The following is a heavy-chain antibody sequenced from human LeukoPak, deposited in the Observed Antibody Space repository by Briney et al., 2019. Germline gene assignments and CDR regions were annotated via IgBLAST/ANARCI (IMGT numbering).Heavy chain of an antibody. D-gene: IGHD6-13*01. Sequence: SVKVSCKVSGGTFSDSTLSWVRQVPGQGLEWMGGIISISGSPNYAQGFQGRVTFTTDESTSTAYMELRSLTSEDTAVYYCARVNSLAAAGHSFDYWGQGTLVIVSS. CDR3: ARVNSLAAAGHSFDY. CDR1: GGTFSDST. J-gene: IGHJ4*02. V-gene: IGHV1-69*05. CDR2: IISISGSP.